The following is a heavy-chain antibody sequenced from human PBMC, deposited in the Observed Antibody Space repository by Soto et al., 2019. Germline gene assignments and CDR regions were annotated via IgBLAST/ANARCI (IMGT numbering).Heavy chain of an antibody. V-gene: IGHV4-30-4*02. D-gene: IGHD5-18*01. Sequence: SDTLSLTFIVSGGSISSGDYYWRWIRQPPGKGLEGIGYIYYSGSTYYNPSLKSRVTISVDTSNNQFSLKLSSVTAADTAVYNCASRLNTAMVVFDYWRQATLVTVSS. CDR1: GGSISSGDYY. CDR2: IYYSGST. CDR3: ASRLNTAMVVFDY. J-gene: IGHJ4*02.